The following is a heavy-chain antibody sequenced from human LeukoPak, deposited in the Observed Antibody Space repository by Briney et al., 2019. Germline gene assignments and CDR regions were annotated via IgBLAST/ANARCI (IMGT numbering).Heavy chain of an antibody. J-gene: IGHJ6*02. CDR1: GYSFTSYW. V-gene: IGHV5-51*01. Sequence: GESLKISCKGSGYSFTSYWIGWVRQMPGKGLEWMGIIYSGNSDTRYSPSFQGQVTISADKSISTAYLQWSCLKASDTAMYYCARHTRYFDWSPRGYYYGMDVWGQGTMVTVSS. CDR3: ARHTRYFDWSPRGYYYGMDV. D-gene: IGHD3-9*01. CDR2: IYSGNSDT.